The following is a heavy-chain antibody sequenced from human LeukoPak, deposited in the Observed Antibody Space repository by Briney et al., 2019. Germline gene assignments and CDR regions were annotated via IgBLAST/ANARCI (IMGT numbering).Heavy chain of an antibody. Sequence: GSLRLSCAASGFTFRRYSMNWIRQPPAKGLEWIGEINHSGSTNYNPSLKSRVTISVDRSKNQFSLKLSSVTAADTAVYYCAFWQRGFDAFDVWGQGTMVTVSS. CDR2: INHSGST. J-gene: IGHJ3*01. CDR1: GFTFRRYS. D-gene: IGHD1-26*01. V-gene: IGHV4-34*08. CDR3: AFWQRGFDAFDV.